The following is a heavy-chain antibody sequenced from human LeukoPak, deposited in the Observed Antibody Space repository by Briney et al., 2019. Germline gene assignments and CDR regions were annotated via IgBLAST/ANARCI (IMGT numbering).Heavy chain of an antibody. V-gene: IGHV4-59*01. CDR2: IYYSGIT. J-gene: IGHJ5*01. CDR1: GGSISSYY. Sequence: SETLSLTCTDSGGSISSYYWRWIRQPPGKELEWIEYIYYSGITKYNPSLKSRVTMSVDTSKNQFSLKLTSVTAADTAVYYCVRAAAPSPYNWLDSWGQGTLVTVSS. D-gene: IGHD2-2*01. CDR3: VRAAAPSPYNWLDS.